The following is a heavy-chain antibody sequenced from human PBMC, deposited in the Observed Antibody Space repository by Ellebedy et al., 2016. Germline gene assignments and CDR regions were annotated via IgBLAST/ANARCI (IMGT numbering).Heavy chain of an antibody. V-gene: IGHV1-18*01. CDR3: ARDGTGYGYGVAGAFDI. D-gene: IGHD5-18*01. Sequence: ASVKVSCKASGYTFTSYGISWVRQAPGQGLEWMGWISAYNGNTNYAQKLQGRVTMTTDTSTSTAYMELSSLRSEDTAVYYCARDGTGYGYGVAGAFDIWGQGTMVTVSS. CDR2: ISAYNGNT. J-gene: IGHJ3*02. CDR1: GYTFTSYG.